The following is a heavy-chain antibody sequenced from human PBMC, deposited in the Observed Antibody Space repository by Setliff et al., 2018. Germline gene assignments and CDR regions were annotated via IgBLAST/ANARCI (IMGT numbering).Heavy chain of an antibody. CDR1: GGSISSYY. CDR3: ARAGGGSSFTAYYYYYYMDV. CDR2: IYTSGST. D-gene: IGHD6-13*01. J-gene: IGHJ6*03. V-gene: IGHV4-4*07. Sequence: SETLSLTCTVSGGSISSYYWRWIRQPAGKGLEWIGRIYTSGSTNYNPSLKSRVTMSVDTSKNQFSLKLSSVTAADTAVYYCARAGGGSSFTAYYYYYYMDVWGKGTTVTVSS.